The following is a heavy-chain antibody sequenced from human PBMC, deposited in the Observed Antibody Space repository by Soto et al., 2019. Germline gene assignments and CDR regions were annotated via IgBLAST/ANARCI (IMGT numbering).Heavy chain of an antibody. CDR3: ARESRYCFGGTSSSLPDIDS. D-gene: IGHD2-15*01. V-gene: IGHV1-69*13. J-gene: IGHJ4*02. Sequence: SVKVSCKASGGTFSSYAISWVRQAPGQGLEWMGGIIPIFGTANYAQKFQGRVTITADESTSTAYMELSSLRSEDTAVYYCARESRYCFGGTSSSLPDIDSWGQGTLVTVSP. CDR1: GGTFSSYA. CDR2: IIPIFGTA.